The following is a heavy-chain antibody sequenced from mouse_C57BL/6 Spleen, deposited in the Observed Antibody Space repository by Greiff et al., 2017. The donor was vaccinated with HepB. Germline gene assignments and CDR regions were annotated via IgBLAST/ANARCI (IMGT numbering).Heavy chain of an antibody. CDR2: IDPANGNT. J-gene: IGHJ4*01. CDR3: ARDYGSSGAMDY. Sequence: VQLQQSVAELVRPGASVKLSCTASGFNIKNPYMHWVKQRPEQGLEWIGRIDPANGNTKYAPKFQGKATITADTSSNTAYLQLSSLTSEDTAIYYCARDYGSSGAMDYWGQGTSVTVSS. CDR1: GFNIKNPY. D-gene: IGHD1-1*01. V-gene: IGHV14-3*01.